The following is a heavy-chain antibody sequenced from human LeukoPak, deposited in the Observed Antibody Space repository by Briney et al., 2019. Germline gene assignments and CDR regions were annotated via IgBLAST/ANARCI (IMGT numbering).Heavy chain of an antibody. V-gene: IGHV4-39*01. Sequence: SETLSLTCTVSAGSISSTSHHWGWIRQSPGKGLEWIGSIYYGRTTYYNPSLNSRVTISVVTSNNQFSLQLNPVTAADTAVYYCVRHDGRGGATMGALDSWGQGSLVTISS. CDR3: VRHDGRGGATMGALDS. CDR1: AGSISSTSHH. D-gene: IGHD5-12*01. CDR2: IYYGRTT. J-gene: IGHJ4*02.